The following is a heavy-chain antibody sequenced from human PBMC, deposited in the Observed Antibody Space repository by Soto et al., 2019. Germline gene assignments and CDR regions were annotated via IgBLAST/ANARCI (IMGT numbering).Heavy chain of an antibody. CDR2: IIPIFGTA. J-gene: IGHJ5*02. CDR3: AREVDTAMVVFSWFDP. D-gene: IGHD5-18*01. CDR1: GGTFSSYA. V-gene: IGHV1-69*13. Sequence: GASVKVSCKASGGTFSSYAISWVRQAPGQGLEWMGGIIPIFGTANYAQKFQGRVTITADESTSTAYMELSSLRPEDTAVFYCAREVDTAMVVFSWFDPWGQGTLVTVSS.